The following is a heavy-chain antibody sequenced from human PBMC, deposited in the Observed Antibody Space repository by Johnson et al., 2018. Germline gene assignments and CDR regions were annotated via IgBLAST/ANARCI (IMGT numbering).Heavy chain of an antibody. CDR1: GFTFDDYA. CDR3: AKGVLAVAGSGAFDI. CDR2: ISWNRGSI. D-gene: IGHD6-19*01. V-gene: IGHV3-9*01. J-gene: IGHJ3*02. Sequence: EVQLVETGGGLVQPGRSLRLSCAASGFTFDDYAMHWVRQAPGKGLEWVSGISWNRGSIGYADSVKGRFTIARDNAKNSLYLQMNSLRAEDTALYYCAKGVLAVAGSGAFDIWGQGTMVTVSS.